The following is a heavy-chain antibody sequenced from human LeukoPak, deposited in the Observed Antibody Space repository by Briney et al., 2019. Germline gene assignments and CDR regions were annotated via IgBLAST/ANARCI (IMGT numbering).Heavy chain of an antibody. CDR3: ARGVDCSGGSCYFPNYYYYYMDV. V-gene: IGHV3-30*02. D-gene: IGHD2-15*01. Sequence: GGSLRLSCAASGFTFSSYGMHWVRQAPGKGLEWVAFIRYDGSNKYYADSVKGRFTISRDNSKNTLYLQMNSLRAEDTAVYYCARGVDCSGGSCYFPNYYYYYMDVWGKGTTVTVSS. CDR2: IRYDGSNK. J-gene: IGHJ6*03. CDR1: GFTFSSYG.